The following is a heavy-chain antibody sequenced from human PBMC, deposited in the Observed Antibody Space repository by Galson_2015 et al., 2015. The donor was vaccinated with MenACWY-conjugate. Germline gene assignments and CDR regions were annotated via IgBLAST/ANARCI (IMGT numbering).Heavy chain of an antibody. D-gene: IGHD7-27*01. CDR1: GGSISSHY. Sequence: ETLSLTCTVSGGSISSHYWSWFRQPPGKGLEWIAYIRDTGSLKDNPSLKSRVTMSADKSNNQFSLRLISVTAADTAVYYCARIPTWGSSFVYFDYWGQGILVAVSS. CDR2: IRDTGSL. V-gene: IGHV4-59*08. J-gene: IGHJ4*02. CDR3: ARIPTWGSSFVYFDY.